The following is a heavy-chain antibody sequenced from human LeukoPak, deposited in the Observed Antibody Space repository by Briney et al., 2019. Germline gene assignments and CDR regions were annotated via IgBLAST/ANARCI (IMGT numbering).Heavy chain of an antibody. Sequence: GGSLRLSCAASGFTFSSYAMSWVRQASGKGLEWVSAISGSGGSTYYADSVKGRFTISRDNSKNTLYLQMNSLRAEDTAVYYCAKLGSVYSSLDYWGQGTLVTVSS. D-gene: IGHD2-21*01. CDR3: AKLGSVYSSLDY. V-gene: IGHV3-23*01. J-gene: IGHJ4*02. CDR1: GFTFSSYA. CDR2: ISGSGGST.